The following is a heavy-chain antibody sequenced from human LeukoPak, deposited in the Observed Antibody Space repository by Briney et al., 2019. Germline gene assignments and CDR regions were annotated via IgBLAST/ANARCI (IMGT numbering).Heavy chain of an antibody. CDR1: GFTFSSYA. CDR2: ISYDGSNK. CDR3: AGDQTRPPQGDY. V-gene: IGHV3-30*14. Sequence: GGSLRLSCAASGFTFSSYAMHWVRQAPGKGLEWVAVISYDGSNKYYADSVKGRFTISRVNSKNTLYLQMNSLRAEDTAVYYCAGDQTRPPQGDYWGQGTLVTVSS. J-gene: IGHJ4*02.